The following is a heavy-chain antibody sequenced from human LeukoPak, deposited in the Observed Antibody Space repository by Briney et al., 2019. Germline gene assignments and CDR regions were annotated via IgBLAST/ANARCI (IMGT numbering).Heavy chain of an antibody. CDR2: ISYNGGEE. Sequence: QTGGSLRLSCAASGFAFSGYAMHWVRQAPGKGLEWGAFISYNGGEEYYADSVKGRFTISRDNSKNTLYLQMNSLRAEDTAVYYCAREGYCSGGSCYYFDYWGQGTLVTVSS. D-gene: IGHD2-15*01. CDR1: GFAFSGYA. CDR3: AREGYCSGGSCYYFDY. V-gene: IGHV3-30*04. J-gene: IGHJ4*02.